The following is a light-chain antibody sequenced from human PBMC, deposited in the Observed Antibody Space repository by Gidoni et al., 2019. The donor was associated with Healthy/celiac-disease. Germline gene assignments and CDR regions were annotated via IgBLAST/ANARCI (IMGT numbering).Light chain of an antibody. Sequence: QSALTQPASVSGSPGQSLTISCTGTSSDVGGYNYVSWYHQHPGKAPKLMIYEVRNRPSGVSNRFSGSKSGNTASLTISGLQAEDEADYYCSSYTSSSTPLYVFGTGTKVTVL. J-gene: IGLJ1*01. CDR1: SSDVGGYNY. V-gene: IGLV2-14*01. CDR2: EVR. CDR3: SSYTSSSTPLYV.